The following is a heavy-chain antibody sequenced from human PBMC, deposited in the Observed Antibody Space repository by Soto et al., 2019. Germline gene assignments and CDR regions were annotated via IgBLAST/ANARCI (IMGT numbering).Heavy chain of an antibody. CDR1: GGSISSSNW. CDR2: IYHSGAT. D-gene: IGHD1-1*01. Sequence: QVQLQESGPGMVKPSGTLSLTCAVSGGSISSSNWWSWVRQPPGKGLEWIGEIYHSGATNYNPSLESRVTISLDKSKNHFSLQLTSATAADTAVYYCASVPPAYTSRLDPWGQGMLVSVSS. J-gene: IGHJ5*02. V-gene: IGHV4-4*02. CDR3: ASVPPAYTSRLDP.